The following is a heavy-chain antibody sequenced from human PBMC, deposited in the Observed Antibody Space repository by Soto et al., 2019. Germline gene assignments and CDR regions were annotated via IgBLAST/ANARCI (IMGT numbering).Heavy chain of an antibody. V-gene: IGHV4-59*08. CDR1: GGSISSYY. Sequence: SETLSLTCTVSGGSISSYYWSWIRQPPWKGLEWIGYIYYSGSTNYNPSLKSRVSISLGTSKNQFSLRLSSVTAADTAVYYCARHSRAVSYCGMDVWGQGTTVTVSS. CDR3: ARHSRAVSYCGMDV. J-gene: IGHJ6*02. D-gene: IGHD2-2*01. CDR2: IYYSGST.